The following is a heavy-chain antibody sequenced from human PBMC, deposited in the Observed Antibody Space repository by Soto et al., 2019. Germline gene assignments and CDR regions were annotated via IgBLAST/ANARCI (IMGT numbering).Heavy chain of an antibody. CDR3: ARDAVHQYGSGSYRNYGMDV. CDR1: GGSISSYY. D-gene: IGHD3-10*01. J-gene: IGHJ6*02. Sequence: SETLSLTCTVSGGSISSYYWSWIRQPPGKGLEWIGYIYYSGSTNYNPSLKSRVTISVDTSKNQFSLKLSSVTAADTAVYYCARDAVHQYGSGSYRNYGMDVWGQGTTVTVSS. V-gene: IGHV4-59*01. CDR2: IYYSGST.